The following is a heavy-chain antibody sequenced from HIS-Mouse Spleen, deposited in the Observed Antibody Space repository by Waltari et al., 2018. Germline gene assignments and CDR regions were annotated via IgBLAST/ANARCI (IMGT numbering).Heavy chain of an antibody. CDR3: AREIVVVVGAFDI. CDR2: INTSGGST. D-gene: IGHD2-15*01. V-gene: IGHV1-46*03. Sequence: QVQLVQSGAEVKKPGASVKVSCKASGYTFTSYYMHWVRQAPGQGLEWMGIINTSGGSTSYAQKFQGRVTMTRDTSTSTVYMELSSLRSEDTAVYYCAREIVVVVGAFDIWGQGTMVTVSS. J-gene: IGHJ3*02. CDR1: GYTFTSYY.